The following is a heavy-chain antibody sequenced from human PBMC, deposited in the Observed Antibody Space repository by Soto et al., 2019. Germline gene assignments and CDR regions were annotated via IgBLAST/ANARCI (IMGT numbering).Heavy chain of an antibody. CDR1: GFTFSSYS. Sequence: EVQLVESGGGLVKHGGSLRLSCAASGFTFSSYSMNWVRQAPGKGLEWVSSISSSSSYIYYADSVKGRFTISRDNAKNSLYLQMNSLRAEDTAVYYCAIDPTYDYRSIAFDIWGQGTMVTVSS. J-gene: IGHJ3*02. CDR3: AIDPTYDYRSIAFDI. V-gene: IGHV3-21*01. CDR2: ISSSSSYI. D-gene: IGHD4-17*01.